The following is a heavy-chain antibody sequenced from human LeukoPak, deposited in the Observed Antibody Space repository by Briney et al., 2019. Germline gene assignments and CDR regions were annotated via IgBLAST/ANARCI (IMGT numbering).Heavy chain of an antibody. V-gene: IGHV4-34*01. CDR1: GGSFSGFY. CDR3: ARLRSPGDFDY. D-gene: IGHD1-26*01. Sequence: NPSETLSLTCAVYGGSFSGFYWNWIRQPPGKGLEWIGETNPGGNTNYNPSLKSRVTISVDTSKNQFSLNLSSVTAADTAVYYCARLRSPGDFDYWGQGTLVTVSS. CDR2: TNPGGNT. J-gene: IGHJ4*02.